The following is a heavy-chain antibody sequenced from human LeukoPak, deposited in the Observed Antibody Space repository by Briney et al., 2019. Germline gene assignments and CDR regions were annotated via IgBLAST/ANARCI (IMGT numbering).Heavy chain of an antibody. CDR3: ARSSVVTAMVHLEY. CDR1: GYTFTSYA. Sequence: ASVKVSCKASGYTFTSYAISWVRQAPGQGLEWMGGIIPIFGAANYAQKFQGRVTITADKSTSTSYMELSSLRSEDTAVYYCARSSVVTAMVHLEYWGQGTLVTVSS. J-gene: IGHJ4*02. CDR2: IIPIFGAA. D-gene: IGHD2-21*02. V-gene: IGHV1-69*06.